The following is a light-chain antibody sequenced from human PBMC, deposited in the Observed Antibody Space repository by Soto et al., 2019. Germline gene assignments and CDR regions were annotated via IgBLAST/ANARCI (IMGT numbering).Light chain of an antibody. CDR1: TSDVGGYNY. CDR2: EVN. CDR3: SSYAGSNRFE. V-gene: IGLV2-8*01. J-gene: IGLJ2*01. Sequence: QSVLTQPPSASGSPGQSVTISCTGPTSDVGGYNYVSWYQQHPGKAPKLIIYEVNKRPSGVPDRFSGSKSGNTASLTVSGLQAEDEADYYCSSYAGSNRFEVGGGTKLTVL.